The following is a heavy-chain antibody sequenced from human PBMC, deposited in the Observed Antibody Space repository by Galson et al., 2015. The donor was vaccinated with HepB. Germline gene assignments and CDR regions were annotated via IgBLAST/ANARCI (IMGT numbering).Heavy chain of an antibody. CDR3: ARQIVVVTAMVYYYAMDV. CDR2: IIPIFGTT. D-gene: IGHD2-21*02. Sequence: SVKVSCKASGGTFSSYGITWVRQAPGQGLEWMGGIIPIFGTTKYVQNFQGRITISADKSTSTVYMELSSLKSEDTAVYYCARQIVVVTAMVYYYAMDVWGQGTTITVSS. J-gene: IGHJ6*02. CDR1: GGTFSSYG. V-gene: IGHV1-69*06.